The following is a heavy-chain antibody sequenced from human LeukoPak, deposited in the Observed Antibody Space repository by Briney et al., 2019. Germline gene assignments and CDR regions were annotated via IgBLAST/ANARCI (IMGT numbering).Heavy chain of an antibody. J-gene: IGHJ4*02. D-gene: IGHD3-22*01. CDR2: ISYSGST. V-gene: IGHV4-39*01. Sequence: SETLSLTCAVSADSFSSSRYYWSWIRQPPGKGREWIGTISYSGSTYYNPSLKSRVTISVDTSKNQFSLKLTSVSAADTAVYFCARLNYYDNSGYYTQPKFDYWGQGTLVTVSS. CDR1: ADSFSSSRYY. CDR3: ARLNYYDNSGYYTQPKFDY.